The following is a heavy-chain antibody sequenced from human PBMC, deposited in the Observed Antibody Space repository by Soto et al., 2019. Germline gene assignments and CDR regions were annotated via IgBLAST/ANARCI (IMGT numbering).Heavy chain of an antibody. V-gene: IGHV1-58*01. D-gene: IGHD2-21*02. J-gene: IGHJ3*02. CDR2: IIIGSGQT. Sequence: SVKVSCKTSGVTFTSSAVQLVRQARGERLEWIGWIIIGSGQTKQAQTLQDRLTITRDLSTSTAYLELTSLTSEDTAVYYCAAELYSGGGCCSFDIWGQGTMVTVSS. CDR3: AAELYSGGGCCSFDI. CDR1: GVTFTSSA.